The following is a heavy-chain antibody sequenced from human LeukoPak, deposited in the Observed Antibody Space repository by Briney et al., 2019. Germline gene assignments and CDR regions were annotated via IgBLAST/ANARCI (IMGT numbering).Heavy chain of an antibody. J-gene: IGHJ6*04. CDR2: ISSSSSYI. Sequence: PGGSLRLSCAASGFTFSSYSMNWVRQAPGKGLEWVSSISSSSSYIYYADSVKGRFTISRDNAKNSLYLQMNSLRAEDTAVYYCARETYYYDSSGYFPMDVWGKGTTVTVSP. CDR1: GFTFSSYS. CDR3: ARETYYYDSSGYFPMDV. V-gene: IGHV3-21*01. D-gene: IGHD3-22*01.